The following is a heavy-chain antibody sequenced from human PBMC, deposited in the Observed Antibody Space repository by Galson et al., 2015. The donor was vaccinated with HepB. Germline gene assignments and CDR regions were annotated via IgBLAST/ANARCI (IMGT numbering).Heavy chain of an antibody. J-gene: IGHJ3*01. CDR2: ISGSGGRT. Sequence: SLRLSCAASEFTFSRYAMSWVRKAPGKGLEWVSSISGSGGRTHYGDSVKGRFTISRDNSKDTVFLQMNSLRVEDTATYYCAKLTPLGQQWFVSGRPMDDPFDVWVHGTMVTVSS. V-gene: IGHV3-23*01. D-gene: IGHD6-19*01. CDR3: AKLTPLGQQWFVSGRPMDDPFDV. CDR1: EFTFSRYA.